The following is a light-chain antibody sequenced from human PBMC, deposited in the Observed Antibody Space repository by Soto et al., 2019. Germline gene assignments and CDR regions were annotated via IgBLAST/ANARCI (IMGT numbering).Light chain of an antibody. CDR1: SRDVGGYNF. CDR2: EVT. V-gene: IGLV2-14*01. J-gene: IGLJ2*01. Sequence: QSALTQPASVSGSPGQQITISCTGSSRDVGGYNFVSWYQQYPGKAPKDMIYEVTNRPSGVSDRFSVSKSGSTALLTISVPQAEDEAVYYCCSYSSSSSLVVFGGGTKLTVL. CDR3: CSYSSSSSLVV.